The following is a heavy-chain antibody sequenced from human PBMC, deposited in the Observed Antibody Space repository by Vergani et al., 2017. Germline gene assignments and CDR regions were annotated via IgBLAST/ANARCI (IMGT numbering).Heavy chain of an antibody. V-gene: IGHV4-59*01. J-gene: IGHJ4*02. CDR1: GGSISSYY. CDR2: IYYSGST. Sequence: QVQLQESGPGLVKPSETLSLTCTVSGGSISSYYWSWIRQPPGKGLEWIGYIYYSGSTNYNPFLKSRVTISVDTSKNQFSLKLSSVTAAETAVYYCARDQGGWEAGFDYWGQGTLVTVSS. CDR3: ARDQGGWEAGFDY. D-gene: IGHD1-26*01.